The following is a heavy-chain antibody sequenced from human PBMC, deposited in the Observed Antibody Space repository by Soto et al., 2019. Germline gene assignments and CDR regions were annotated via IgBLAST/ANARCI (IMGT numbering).Heavy chain of an antibody. D-gene: IGHD6-19*01. CDR2: INAGNGNT. J-gene: IGHJ3*02. Sequence: ASVKVSCKASGYTSTSYAMHWVRQAPGQRLEWMGWINAGNGNTKYSQKFQGRVTITRDTSASTAYMELSSLRSEDTAVYYCARDGSSGWQDEAFDIWGQGTMVTVSS. CDR3: ARDGSSGWQDEAFDI. V-gene: IGHV1-3*01. CDR1: GYTSTSYA.